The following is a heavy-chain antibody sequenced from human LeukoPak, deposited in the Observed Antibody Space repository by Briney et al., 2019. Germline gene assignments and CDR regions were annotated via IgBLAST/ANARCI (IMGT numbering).Heavy chain of an antibody. J-gene: IGHJ4*02. D-gene: IGHD5-18*01. CDR3: ARDRTYGYNFDY. CDR1: GDSVSSNSAA. Sequence: SQTLSLTCAISGDSVSSNSAAWNWIRHSPSRGLQWLARTYYRSQWFTDYALSLQSRMTINADTSRNQFSLHLNFVTPEDTGVYYCARDRTYGYNFDYWGQGILVTVSS. V-gene: IGHV6-1*01. CDR2: TYYRSQWFT.